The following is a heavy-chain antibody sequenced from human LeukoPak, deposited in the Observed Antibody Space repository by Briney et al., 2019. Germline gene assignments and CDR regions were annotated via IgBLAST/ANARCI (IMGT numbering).Heavy chain of an antibody. CDR2: IWYDGSNK. CDR1: GFTFSSYG. D-gene: IGHD6-13*01. CDR3: ARDLRPGIAAGLFDY. V-gene: IGHV3-33*01. Sequence: LPGGSLTLSCAASGFTFSSYGMHWVRQAPGKGLEWVAVIWYDGSNKYYADSVKGRFTISRDNSKNTLYLQMNSLRAEDTAVYYCARDLRPGIAAGLFDYWGQGTLVTVSS. J-gene: IGHJ4*02.